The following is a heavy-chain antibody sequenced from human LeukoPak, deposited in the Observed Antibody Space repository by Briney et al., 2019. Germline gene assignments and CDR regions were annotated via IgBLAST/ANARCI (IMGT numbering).Heavy chain of an antibody. J-gene: IGHJ4*02. V-gene: IGHV4-4*07. Sequence: SETLSLTCTVSGGSISSYYWSWIRQPAGKGLEWIGRIYTSGSTNYNPSLKGRVTISVDTSKNQFSLKLSSVTAADTAVYYCATGVHGIAAAGDYYFDYWGQGTLVTVSS. D-gene: IGHD6-13*01. CDR1: GGSISSYY. CDR2: IYTSGST. CDR3: ATGVHGIAAAGDYYFDY.